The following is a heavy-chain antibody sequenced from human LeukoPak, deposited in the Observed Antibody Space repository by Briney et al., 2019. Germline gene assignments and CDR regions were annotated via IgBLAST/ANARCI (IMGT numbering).Heavy chain of an antibody. CDR2: ISGGTGGRT. J-gene: IGHJ4*02. V-gene: IGHV3-23*01. D-gene: IGHD6-13*01. CDR3: AKRGSSSWTQFDY. CDR1: GFTFNDYA. Sequence: GGSLRLSCAASGFTFNDYAINWVRQAPGKGLEWVSVISGGTGGRTYYADSVKGRFTISRDNSKNTLYLQMNSLRVEDTAVYYCAKRGSSSWTQFDYWGQGTLVTVSS.